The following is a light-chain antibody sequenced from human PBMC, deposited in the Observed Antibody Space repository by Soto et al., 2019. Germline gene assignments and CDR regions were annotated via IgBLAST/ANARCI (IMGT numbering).Light chain of an antibody. J-gene: IGKJ1*01. CDR2: KAS. CDR3: QHYNSYSEA. Sequence: QMTQSPSNLSTSVGDRITITCRASQTISSWLAWYQQKPGKAPKLLIYKASTLKSGVPSRFSGSGSGTEFTLTISSLQPDDFATYYCQHYNSYSEAFGQGTKVDIK. CDR1: QTISSW. V-gene: IGKV1-5*03.